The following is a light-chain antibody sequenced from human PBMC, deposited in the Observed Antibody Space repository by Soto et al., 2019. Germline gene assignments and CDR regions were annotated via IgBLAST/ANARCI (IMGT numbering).Light chain of an antibody. CDR1: SSNIGSNT. Sequence: QSVLTQPPSASGTPGQRVTISCSGSSSNIGSNTVNWYQQLPGTAPKLLIYSNNQRPSGVPDRFSGSKSGTSASLAISGLQSEDEADYYCAAWDSSLSGRVFGGGTKLTVL. CDR2: SNN. V-gene: IGLV1-44*01. J-gene: IGLJ3*02. CDR3: AAWDSSLSGRV.